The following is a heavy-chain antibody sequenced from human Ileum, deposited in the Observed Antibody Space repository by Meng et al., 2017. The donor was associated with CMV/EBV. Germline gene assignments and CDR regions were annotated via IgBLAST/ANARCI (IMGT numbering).Heavy chain of an antibody. V-gene: IGHV3-30*04. CDR1: GFTFDSYA. CDR2: VSYHGTNK. Sequence: GGSLRLSCAASGFTFDSYAIHWVRQAPGKGLEWVAVVSYHGTNKNYADSVKGRFTISRDNSKNTVYLQMNSLRGEDTAVYYCARDSTALPLYYFDYWGQGTLVTVSS. J-gene: IGHJ4*02. CDR3: ARDSTALPLYYFDY.